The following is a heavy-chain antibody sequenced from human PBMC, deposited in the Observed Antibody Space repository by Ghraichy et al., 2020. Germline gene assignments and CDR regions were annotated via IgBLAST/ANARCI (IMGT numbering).Heavy chain of an antibody. J-gene: IGHJ6*02. CDR3: ARDRYCSSTSCSYGMDV. CDR1: GFTFSSYS. D-gene: IGHD2-2*01. V-gene: IGHV3-48*02. CDR2: ISSSSTI. Sequence: GGSLRLSCAASGFTFSSYSMNWVRQAPGKGLEWVSYISSSSTIHYADSVKGRFTISRDNAKNSLYLQMNSLRDEDTAVYYCARDRYCSSTSCSYGMDVWGQGTTVTVSS.